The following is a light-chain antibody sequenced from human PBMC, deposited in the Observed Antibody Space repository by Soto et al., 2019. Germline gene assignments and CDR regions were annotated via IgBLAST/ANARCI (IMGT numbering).Light chain of an antibody. CDR3: QQRSAWSYT. CDR2: DAF. V-gene: IGKV3-11*01. CDR1: QSVGST. Sequence: EIVLTQSPGPLSLSPGERATLSCRASQSVGSTLAWYQQRPGQAPRLLIYDAFNRATGIPARFSGGGSGTDFTLTISSLEAEDSAVYFCQQRSAWSYTFGQGTRLEIK. J-gene: IGKJ2*01.